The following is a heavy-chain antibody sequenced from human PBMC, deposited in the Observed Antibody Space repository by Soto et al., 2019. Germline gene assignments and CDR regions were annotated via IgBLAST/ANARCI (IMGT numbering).Heavy chain of an antibody. CDR1: GFSLTTSGVG. D-gene: IGHD6-19*01. Sequence: QITLKESGPTRVKPTQTLTLTCTFSGFSLTTSGVGVGWIRQAPGMAPEGLALIYWDDDKRYRPSLKNRLTITKDTSRTPVLLTMTNMDPVDTATYYCAHRHGGSVWDGGYFDYWGQGIQVAVAS. CDR3: AHRHGGSVWDGGYFDY. V-gene: IGHV2-5*02. J-gene: IGHJ4*02. CDR2: IYWDDDK.